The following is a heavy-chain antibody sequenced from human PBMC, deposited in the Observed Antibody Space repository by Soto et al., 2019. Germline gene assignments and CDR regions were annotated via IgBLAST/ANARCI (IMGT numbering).Heavy chain of an antibody. CDR2: IIANNGNT. J-gene: IGHJ6*03. CDR1: GVSFRSCT. CDR3: GRLPIFTNGVCYTGYYYCSYMAV. V-gene: IGHV1-69*02. D-gene: IGHD2-8*01. Sequence: GASVKVCCEESGVSFRSCTSSWVRQATGKGLEWVGRIIANNGNTNYAQKFQGRVTITEDTSTSTAYMELRSLRSDDTAVYYCGRLPIFTNGVCYTGYYYCSYMAVWGKGTTVTVSS.